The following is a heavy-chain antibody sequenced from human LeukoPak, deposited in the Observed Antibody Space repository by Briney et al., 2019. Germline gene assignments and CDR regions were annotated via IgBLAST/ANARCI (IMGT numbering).Heavy chain of an antibody. J-gene: IGHJ4*02. CDR2: ISSSGSTI. Sequence: HPGGSLRLSCAASGFTFSSYWMSWVRQAPGKGLEWVSYISSSGSTIYYADSVKGRFTISRDNAKNSLYLQMNSLRAEDTAVYYCARRGGGVAGTFDYWGQGTLVTVSS. V-gene: IGHV3-48*04. CDR1: GFTFSSYW. D-gene: IGHD6-19*01. CDR3: ARRGGGVAGTFDY.